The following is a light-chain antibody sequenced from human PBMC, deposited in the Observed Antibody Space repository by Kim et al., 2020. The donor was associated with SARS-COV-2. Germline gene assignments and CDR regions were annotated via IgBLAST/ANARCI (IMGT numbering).Light chain of an antibody. V-gene: IGLV1-40*01. CDR2: LDT. CDR3: QSYDNSLGGFV. J-gene: IGLJ1*01. Sequence: QSVMTQPPSVSGAPGERVTISCTGGGSNIGAGFGVHWYQQVPGTAPRVLIYLDTNRPSGVPDRFSASKSGTSASLAITGLQAEDEADYYCQSYDNSLGGFVFGSGTKVTAL. CDR1: GSNIGAGFG.